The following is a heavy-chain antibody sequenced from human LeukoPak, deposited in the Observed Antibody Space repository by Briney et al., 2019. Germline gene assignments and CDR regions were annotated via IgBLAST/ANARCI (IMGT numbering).Heavy chain of an antibody. V-gene: IGHV1-24*01. J-gene: IGHJ3*02. CDR1: GYTLTELS. CDR3: ATAIAAAGHDAFDI. Sequence: GASVKVSCKVSGYTLTELSMHWVRQAPGKGLEWMGGFDPEDGVTIYAQKFQGRVTMTEDTSTDTAYMELSSLRSEDTAVYYCATAIAAAGHDAFDIWGQGTMVTVSS. CDR2: FDPEDGVT. D-gene: IGHD6-13*01.